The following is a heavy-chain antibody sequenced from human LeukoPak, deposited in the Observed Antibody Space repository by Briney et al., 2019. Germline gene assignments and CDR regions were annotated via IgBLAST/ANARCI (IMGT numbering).Heavy chain of an antibody. V-gene: IGHV4-39*07. Sequence: PSETLSLTCTVSGGSISSSSYYWGWIRQPPGKGLEWIGSIYHSESTNYNPSLKSRVTISVDTSKNQFSLKLSSVTAADTAVYYCARAPDKRGYSYGYRYYYYMDVWGKGTTVTVSS. J-gene: IGHJ6*03. CDR1: GGSISSSSYY. D-gene: IGHD5-18*01. CDR2: IYHSEST. CDR3: ARAPDKRGYSYGYRYYYYMDV.